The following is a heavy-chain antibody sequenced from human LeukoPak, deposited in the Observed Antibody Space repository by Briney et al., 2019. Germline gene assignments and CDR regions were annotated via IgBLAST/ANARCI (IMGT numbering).Heavy chain of an antibody. CDR3: ASHRFGELLWGDLDY. V-gene: IGHV3-21*01. Sequence: GGSLRLSCAASGFTFSSYSMNWVRQAPGKGLEWVSSISSSSSYIYYADSLKGRFTISRDNAKNSLYLQMNGLRAEDTAVYYCASHRFGELLWGDLDYWGQGTLVTVSS. CDR1: GFTFSSYS. CDR2: ISSSSSYI. J-gene: IGHJ4*02. D-gene: IGHD3-10*01.